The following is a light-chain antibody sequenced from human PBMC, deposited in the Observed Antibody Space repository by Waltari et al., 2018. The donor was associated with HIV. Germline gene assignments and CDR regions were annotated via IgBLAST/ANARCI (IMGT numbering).Light chain of an antibody. Sequence: QSVVTQPPSASGTPGQRVTISCSGSGSNIGTYSVNWYQHFPGTAPKLPIYMNDQRPSGVPGRFSGSQSGTSASLAISGLQYDDEADYYCAVWDDSLGGAVFGGGTKLTVL. V-gene: IGLV1-47*01. CDR3: AVWDDSLGGAV. CDR1: GSNIGTYS. J-gene: IGLJ2*01. CDR2: MND.